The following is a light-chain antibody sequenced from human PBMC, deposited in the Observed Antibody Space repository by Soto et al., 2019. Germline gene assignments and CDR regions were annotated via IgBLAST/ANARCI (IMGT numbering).Light chain of an antibody. V-gene: IGKV3-11*01. CDR2: QTS. Sequence: TPSPATLSSFPGDTVTLSCRASEYINTTLAWYQHSPGQAPRLFIYQTSIRAAGIPARFSASGSGTDFTLTISSLEPEDFAVYYCQQRSNWPPFSFGPGTKVDIK. CDR3: QQRSNWPPFS. J-gene: IGKJ3*01. CDR1: EYINTT.